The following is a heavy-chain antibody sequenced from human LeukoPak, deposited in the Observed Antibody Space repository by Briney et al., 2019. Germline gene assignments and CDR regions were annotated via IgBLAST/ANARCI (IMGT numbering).Heavy chain of an antibody. CDR3: ARSYQLLSLGY. V-gene: IGHV4-59*12. Sequence: PSETLPLTCTVSGGSISSYYWSWIRQPPGKGLEWIGYIYYSGSTNYNPSLKSRVTISVDTSKKQFSLKLSSVTAADTAMYYCARSYQLLSLGYWGQGTLVTVSS. D-gene: IGHD2-2*01. CDR1: GGSISSYY. CDR2: IYYSGST. J-gene: IGHJ4*02.